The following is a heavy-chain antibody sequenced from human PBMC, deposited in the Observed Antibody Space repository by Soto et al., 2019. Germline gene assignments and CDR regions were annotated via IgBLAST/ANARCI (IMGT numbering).Heavy chain of an antibody. J-gene: IGHJ6*03. CDR3: ARRLVKDYYYYYMDV. CDR1: GGSISSSSYY. CDR2: IYYSGST. Sequence: PSEPLSLTCTVSGGSISSSSYYWGWIRQPPGKGLEWIGSIYYSGSTYYNPSLKSRVTISVDTSKNQFSLKLSSVTAADTAVYYCARRLVKDYYYYYMDVWGKGTTVTVSS. D-gene: IGHD3-22*01. V-gene: IGHV4-39*01.